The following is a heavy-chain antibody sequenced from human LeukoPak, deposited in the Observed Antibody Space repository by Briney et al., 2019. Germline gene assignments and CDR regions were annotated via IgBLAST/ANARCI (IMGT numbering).Heavy chain of an antibody. D-gene: IGHD3-10*01. V-gene: IGHV3-21*01. CDR2: NDTSGNYI. J-gene: IGHJ3*02. CDR3: ARGRSITLLRGVAMSDGFDI. CDR1: GFTFSNYG. Sequence: KPGGSLRLSCTASGFTFSNYGMNWVRQAPGKGLEWVSFNDTSGNYIYYGDSVKGRFTISRDNAKNLVFLQMNGLRAEDTAVYYCARGRSITLLRGVAMSDGFDIWGQGAMVAVSS.